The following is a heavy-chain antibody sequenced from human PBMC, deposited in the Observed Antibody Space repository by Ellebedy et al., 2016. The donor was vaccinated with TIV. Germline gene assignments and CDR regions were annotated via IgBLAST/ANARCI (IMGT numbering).Heavy chain of an antibody. CDR2: FYSGGNT. V-gene: IGHV3-53*01. J-gene: IGHJ5*01. CDR3: AREVYSSTWYDC. D-gene: IGHD4-11*01. CDR1: GFTVSCNY. Sequence: GESLKISCTASGFTVSCNYMNWVRQAPGKGLDWVSVFYSGGNTYYADSVKGRFTISRDNSKNTVYLQMNSLRAEDTAVYYCAREVYSSTWYDCWGQGTLVTVSS.